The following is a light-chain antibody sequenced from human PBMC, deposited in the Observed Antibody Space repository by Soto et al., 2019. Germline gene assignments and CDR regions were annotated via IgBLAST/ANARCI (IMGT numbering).Light chain of an antibody. CDR2: AVS. CDR1: SSEVGGYNY. J-gene: IGLJ2*01. CDR3: CSYTSSSTLGV. V-gene: IGLV2-14*01. Sequence: QSALTQPASVSGSPGQSITISCTGTSSEVGGYNYVSWYHQHPGKAPKLMIYAVSNRPSGVSNRFSGSKSGNTASLTISGLQAEDEADYYCCSYTSSSTLGVFGGGTQLTVL.